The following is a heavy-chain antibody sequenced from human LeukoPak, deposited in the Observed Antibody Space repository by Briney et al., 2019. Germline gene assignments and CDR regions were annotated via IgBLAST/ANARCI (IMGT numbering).Heavy chain of an antibody. V-gene: IGHV3-23*01. D-gene: IGHD3-10*01. CDR3: AKKRGSGSLYFDY. Sequence: GGSLRLSCAASGFTFSSYTMSWVRQAPGKGLEWVSTISGSGGSTYYADSVKGRFTISRDNSKNTLYLQMNSLRAEDTAVYYCAKKRGSGSLYFDYWGQGTLVTVSS. CDR1: GFTFSSYT. J-gene: IGHJ4*02. CDR2: ISGSGGST.